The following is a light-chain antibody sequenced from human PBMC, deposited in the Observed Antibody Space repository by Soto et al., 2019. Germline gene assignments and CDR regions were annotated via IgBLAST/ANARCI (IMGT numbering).Light chain of an antibody. Sequence: QSVLTQPASASVSPGQSATISCTGTSSDVGGYDYVSWYQQHPGKAPKLMIYEVTKRPSGVPDRFSGSKSGNTASLTVSGLQAEDEADYYCSSYAGSNNFVFGTGTKVTVL. J-gene: IGLJ1*01. CDR1: SSDVGGYDY. CDR2: EVT. CDR3: SSYAGSNNFV. V-gene: IGLV2-8*01.